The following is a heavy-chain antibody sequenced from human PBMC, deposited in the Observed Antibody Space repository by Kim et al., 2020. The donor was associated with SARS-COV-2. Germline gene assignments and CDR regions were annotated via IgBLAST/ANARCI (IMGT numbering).Heavy chain of an antibody. J-gene: IGHJ5*02. CDR1: GFTFSSYG. CDR3: AKRQGRGSGSYEEYNWFDP. CDR2: ISYDGSNK. V-gene: IGHV3-30*18. D-gene: IGHD3-10*01. Sequence: GGSLRLSCAASGFTFSSYGMHWVRQAPGKGLEWVAVISYDGSNKYYADSVKGRFTISRDNSKNTLYLQMNSLRAEDMAVYYCAKRQGRGSGSYEEYNWFDPWGQGTLVTVSS.